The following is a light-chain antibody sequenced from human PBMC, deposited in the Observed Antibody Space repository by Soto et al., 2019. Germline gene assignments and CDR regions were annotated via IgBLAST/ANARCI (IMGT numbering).Light chain of an antibody. J-gene: IGKJ5*01. CDR2: GAS. V-gene: IGKV3D-20*02. CDR1: QSVSSSY. Sequence: EIVLTQSPGTLSLSPGERATLSCRSSQSVSSSYLAWYQHKRGQPPRLLICGASTRATGIPARFSGSGSETEFTLTITSLQSEDFAVYYCQQRSNWPITFGQGTRLEIK. CDR3: QQRSNWPIT.